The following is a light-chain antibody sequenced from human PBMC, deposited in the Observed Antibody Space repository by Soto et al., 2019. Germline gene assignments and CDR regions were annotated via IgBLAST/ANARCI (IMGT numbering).Light chain of an antibody. V-gene: IGLV2-14*01. J-gene: IGLJ3*02. Sequence: QSALTQPASVSGSPGQSITISCTGTSIDVGGYNYVSWYQQHPGKAPKLMIYEVNNRPSGVSNRFSGSKSANTASLTISGLQAEDEADYYCSSSTSSRTLVFGAGTKLTVL. CDR2: EVN. CDR1: SIDVGGYNY. CDR3: SSSTSSRTLV.